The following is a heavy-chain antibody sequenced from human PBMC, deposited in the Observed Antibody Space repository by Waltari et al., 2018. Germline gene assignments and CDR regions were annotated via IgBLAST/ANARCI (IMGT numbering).Heavy chain of an antibody. CDR2: IIPILGIA. J-gene: IGHJ4*02. V-gene: IGHV1-69*10. Sequence: QVQLVQSGAEVKKPGSSVKVSCKASGGTFSSYAISWVRQAPGQGLEWMGGIIPILGIANYAQKFQGRVKITADKSTGRANMAVTSLRSEDTVVYYCATGYSSSWSGYWGQGTLVTVSS. D-gene: IGHD6-13*01. CDR3: ATGYSSSWSGY. CDR1: GGTFSSYA.